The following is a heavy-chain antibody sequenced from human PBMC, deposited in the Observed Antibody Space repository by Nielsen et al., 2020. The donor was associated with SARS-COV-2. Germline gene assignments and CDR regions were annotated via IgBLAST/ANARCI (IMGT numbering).Heavy chain of an antibody. V-gene: IGHV3-21*01. Sequence: GESLKISCAASGFTFSSYSMNWVRQAPGKGLEWVSSISSSSSYIYYADSVKGRFTISRDNAKNSLYLQMNSLRAEDTAVYYCARDGGEGGTNPHYYYMDVWGKGTTVTVSS. CDR2: ISSSSSYI. CDR3: ARDGGEGGTNPHYYYMDV. CDR1: GFTFSSYS. D-gene: IGHD1/OR15-1a*01. J-gene: IGHJ6*03.